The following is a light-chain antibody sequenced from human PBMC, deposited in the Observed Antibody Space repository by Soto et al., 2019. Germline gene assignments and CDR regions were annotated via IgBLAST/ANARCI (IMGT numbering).Light chain of an antibody. Sequence: PGERVTLSCRASQSVSSSYLTWYQQKPGQAPRLLIYGASTRATGIPARFSGSGSGTDFTLTISSLQPEDFAVYSCQQYNNWPLTFGQGTKVDI. CDR1: QSVSSSY. J-gene: IGKJ1*01. CDR2: GAS. CDR3: QQYNNWPLT. V-gene: IGKV3D-7*01.